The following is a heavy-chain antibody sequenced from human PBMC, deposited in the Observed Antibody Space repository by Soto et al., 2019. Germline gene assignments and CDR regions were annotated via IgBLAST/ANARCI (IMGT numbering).Heavy chain of an antibody. CDR2: IYHSGRT. Sequence: SETLSLTCAVSGGSISSGGYSWSWIRQPPGKGLEWIGYIYHSGRTNYNPSLKSRVTISVDRSQNHFSLQLTSVTAADTAVYYCARSEATALDYWGQGTLVTVSS. V-gene: IGHV4-30-2*01. CDR1: GGSISSGGYS. CDR3: ARSEATALDY. J-gene: IGHJ4*02.